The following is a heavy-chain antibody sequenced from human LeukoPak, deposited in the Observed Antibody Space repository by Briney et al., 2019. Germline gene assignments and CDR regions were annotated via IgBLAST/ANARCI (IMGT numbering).Heavy chain of an antibody. V-gene: IGHV4-38-2*01. Sequence: PSETLSLTCAVPGYSISSGYYWGWIRQPPGKGLEWIGSIYHSGSTYYNPSLKSRVTISVDTSKNQFSLKLSSVTAADTAVYYCARLVGATLVFDYWGQGTLVTVSS. J-gene: IGHJ4*02. D-gene: IGHD1-26*01. CDR2: IYHSGST. CDR1: GYSISSGYY. CDR3: ARLVGATLVFDY.